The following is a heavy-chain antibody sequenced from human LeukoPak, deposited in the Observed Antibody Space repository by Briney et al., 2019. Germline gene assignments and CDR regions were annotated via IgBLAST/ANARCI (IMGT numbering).Heavy chain of an antibody. CDR1: GFTFSDYY. CDR3: AREYRGVNTCGFDI. Sequence: AGGSLRLSCAASGFTFSDYYMHWVRQAPGKGLEYVSSISGNGESTNYANSVRGRFTLSRDNSKNTLFLQMGSLISEDMAVYYCAREYRGVNTCGFDIWCQGTMLTVSA. D-gene: IGHD3-10*01. CDR2: ISGNGEST. J-gene: IGHJ3*02. V-gene: IGHV3-64*01.